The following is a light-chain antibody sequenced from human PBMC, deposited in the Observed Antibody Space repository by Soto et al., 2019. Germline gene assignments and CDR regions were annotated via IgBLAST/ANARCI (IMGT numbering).Light chain of an antibody. J-gene: IGKJ5*01. CDR2: SAS. CDR1: QRISIY. V-gene: IGKV1-39*01. Sequence: DIQMTQSPSSLSTSVGDRVTITCRASQRISIYLNWYRQKPGKDPDLLSYSASNLQSGVQSRFSGRGSGKDFTLTISSLQPEDFATYYCQQSFSTPTFGQGTRLE. CDR3: QQSFSTPT.